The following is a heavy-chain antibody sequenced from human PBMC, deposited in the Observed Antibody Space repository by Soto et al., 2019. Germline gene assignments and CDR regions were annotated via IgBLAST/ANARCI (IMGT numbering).Heavy chain of an antibody. J-gene: IGHJ5*02. Sequence: SETLSLTCTVSGGSISNYYWTWIRQPPGKGLEWIGYIYYSGSTNYNPSLKSRVTISVDTSKNQFSLKLSSVTAADTAVYYCARFGRRRASLFDPWGQGTLVTVSS. CDR3: ARFGRRRASLFDP. CDR2: IYYSGST. CDR1: GGSISNYY. D-gene: IGHD3-10*01. V-gene: IGHV4-59*01.